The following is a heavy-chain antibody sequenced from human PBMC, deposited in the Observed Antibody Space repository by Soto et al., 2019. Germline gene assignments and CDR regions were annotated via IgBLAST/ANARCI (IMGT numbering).Heavy chain of an antibody. V-gene: IGHV3-11*06. Sequence: GGSLRLSCAPSGFPFSDYYMSWIRQAPGKGLEWLSHISPKSTYRNYADSVKGRFTISRDNTKSSLFLQMNSLGVEDTAVYYCTRGGGGGLFEHWGQGVWVTVSS. J-gene: IGHJ4*02. CDR1: GFPFSDYY. CDR3: TRGGGGGLFEH. CDR2: ISPKSTYR. D-gene: IGHD2-21*01.